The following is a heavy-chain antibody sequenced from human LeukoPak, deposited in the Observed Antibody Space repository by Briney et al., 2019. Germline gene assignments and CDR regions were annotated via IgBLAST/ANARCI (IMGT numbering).Heavy chain of an antibody. V-gene: IGHV4-39*07. CDR3: ARAEYSGYDFDY. J-gene: IGHJ4*02. CDR1: GGSISSSSYY. CDR2: IYYSGST. Sequence: PSETLSLTCTVSGGSISSSSYYWGWIRQPPGKGLEWIGSIYYSGSTYYNPSLKSRVTISVDTSKNQFSLKLSSVTAADTAVYYCARAEYSGYDFDYWGQGTLVTVSS. D-gene: IGHD5-12*01.